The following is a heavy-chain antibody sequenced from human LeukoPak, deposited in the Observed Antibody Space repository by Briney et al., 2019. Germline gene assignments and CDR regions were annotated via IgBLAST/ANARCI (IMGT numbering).Heavy chain of an antibody. V-gene: IGHV4-59*12. CDR1: GGSISSYY. J-gene: IGHJ6*03. CDR2: IYYSGST. CDR3: ARWRYDFWSGYYTSYYYYYMDV. D-gene: IGHD3-3*01. Sequence: SETLSLTCTVSGGSISSYYWSWIRQPPGKGLEWIGYIYYSGSTNYNPSLKSRVTISVDTSKNQFSLKLSSVTAADTAVYYCARWRYDFWSGYYTSYYYYYMDVWGKGTTVTVSS.